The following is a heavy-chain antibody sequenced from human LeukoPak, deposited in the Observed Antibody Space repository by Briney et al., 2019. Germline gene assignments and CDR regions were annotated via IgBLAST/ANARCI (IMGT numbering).Heavy chain of an antibody. J-gene: IGHJ4*02. Sequence: SETLSLTCTVSGGSISSYYRSWIRQPPGKGLEWIGYIYYSGSTNYNPSLKSRVTISVDTSKNQFSLKLSSVTAADTAVYYCARSGRLLLWFGELPHPFDYWGQGTLVTVSS. V-gene: IGHV4-59*01. CDR1: GGSISSYY. D-gene: IGHD3-10*01. CDR3: ARSGRLLLWFGELPHPFDY. CDR2: IYYSGST.